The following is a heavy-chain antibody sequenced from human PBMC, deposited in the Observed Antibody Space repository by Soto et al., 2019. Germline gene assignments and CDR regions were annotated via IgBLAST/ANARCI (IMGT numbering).Heavy chain of an antibody. CDR2: IYYSGST. J-gene: IGHJ4*02. Sequence: QVPLQESGPGLVKPSQTLSLTCTVSGGSISSGGYYWSWIRQHPGKGLEWIGYIYYSGSTYYNPSLKSRVTISVDTSKNQFSLKLSSVTAADTAVYYCARGRKLLGGYGDYFDYWGQGTLVTVSS. V-gene: IGHV4-31*03. CDR1: GGSISSGGYY. CDR3: ARGRKLLGGYGDYFDY. D-gene: IGHD5-18*01.